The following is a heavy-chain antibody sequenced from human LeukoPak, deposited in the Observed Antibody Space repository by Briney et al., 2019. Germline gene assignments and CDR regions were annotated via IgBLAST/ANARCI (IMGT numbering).Heavy chain of an antibody. CDR3: ARREGIIASADYFDY. CDR2: IYYSGST. Sequence: PSETLSLTCTVSAGSISSSSYYWGWIRQPPGKGLEWIGTIYYSGSTYYNPALNSRVTISVDTSKNLSSLKLTSVTAADTAVYYCARREGIIASADYFDYWGQGTLVTVSS. D-gene: IGHD6-13*01. J-gene: IGHJ4*02. V-gene: IGHV4-39*01. CDR1: AGSISSSSYY.